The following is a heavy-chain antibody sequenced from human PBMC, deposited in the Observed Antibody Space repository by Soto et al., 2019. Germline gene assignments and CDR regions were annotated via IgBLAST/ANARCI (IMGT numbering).Heavy chain of an antibody. V-gene: IGHV4-31*01. Sequence: QVQLQESGPGLVKPSQTLSLTCTVSGGSINSGGFYWSWIRQHLGTGLEWIGYIHYSGTTYYNPTLNTQVTLSLHTSKNQFSLTLNSVTAADPAVSYCATSNIRIVRATTWFAPWGQGTLVTVSS. CDR1: GGSINSGGFY. D-gene: IGHD3-10*02. CDR2: IHYSGTT. J-gene: IGHJ5*02. CDR3: ATSNIRIVRATTWFAP.